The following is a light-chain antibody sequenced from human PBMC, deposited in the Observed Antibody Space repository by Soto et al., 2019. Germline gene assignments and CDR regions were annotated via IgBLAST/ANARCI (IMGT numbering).Light chain of an antibody. Sequence: DIQMTQSPSSLSASVGDRVTITCLASQSVSTYLNWYRQKPGKAPEVLIYDASSLQSGVPARFRGSGSGTDFTLTINSLQPEDFATYYCQQSYNSAITFGQGTRLETK. CDR3: QQSYNSAIT. J-gene: IGKJ5*01. CDR2: DAS. CDR1: QSVSTY. V-gene: IGKV1-39*01.